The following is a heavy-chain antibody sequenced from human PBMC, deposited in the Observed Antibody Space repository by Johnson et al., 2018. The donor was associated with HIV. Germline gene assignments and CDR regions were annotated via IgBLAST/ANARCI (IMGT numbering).Heavy chain of an antibody. Sequence: QVQLVESGGGLVQPGGSLRLSCAASGFTFSSYAMHWVRQAPGKGLEWVAVISYDGSEKYFADSVKGRFTISRDSSKKTLYLQMNSLRAEDTAVYYCARGGIRGYSYGPGAFDIWGQGTMVTVSS. D-gene: IGHD5-18*01. J-gene: IGHJ3*02. CDR2: ISYDGSEK. V-gene: IGHV3-30*14. CDR3: ARGGIRGYSYGPGAFDI. CDR1: GFTFSSYA.